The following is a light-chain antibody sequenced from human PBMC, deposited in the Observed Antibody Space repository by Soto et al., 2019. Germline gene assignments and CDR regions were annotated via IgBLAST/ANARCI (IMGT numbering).Light chain of an antibody. Sequence: DIQMTQSPSSLSASVGDRVTITCRASQSISSYLNWYQQKPGKAPKLLIYAASSLQGGVPSRFSGSGSGTDFTLTISSLQPEDFATYYCQQSYSTPRSYTFGQGTKLEIK. CDR2: AAS. V-gene: IGKV1-39*01. CDR1: QSISSY. J-gene: IGKJ2*01. CDR3: QQSYSTPRSYT.